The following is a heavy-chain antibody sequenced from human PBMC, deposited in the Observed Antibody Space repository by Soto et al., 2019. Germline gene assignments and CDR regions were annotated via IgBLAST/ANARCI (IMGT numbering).Heavy chain of an antibody. CDR2: ISYDGSNK. J-gene: IGHJ5*02. V-gene: IGHV3-30*03. CDR1: GFTFSSYG. Sequence: GGSLRLSCAASGFTFSSYGMHWVRQAPGKGLEWVAVISYDGSNKYYADSVKGRFTISRDNSKNTLYLQMNSLRAEDTAVYYCVVLMVYAPNWFDPWGQGTLVTVSS. CDR3: VVLMVYAPNWFDP. D-gene: IGHD2-8*01.